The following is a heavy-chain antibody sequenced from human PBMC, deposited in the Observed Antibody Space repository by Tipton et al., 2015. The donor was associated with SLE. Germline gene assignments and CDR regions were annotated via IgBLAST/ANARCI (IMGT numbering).Heavy chain of an antibody. Sequence: SGLHFRNYGMHWVRQAPGMGLEWVAFIQYDGSKTYQGKSVKGRFIISRDNSKNTVHLQMNSLRVEDTAVYYCAKDRRYDGSEFYYNAFEPWGQGTLVVVTS. CDR1: GLHFRNYG. V-gene: IGHV3-30*02. J-gene: IGHJ5*02. CDR2: IQYDGSKT. CDR3: AKDRRYDGSEFYYNAFEP. D-gene: IGHD3-10*01.